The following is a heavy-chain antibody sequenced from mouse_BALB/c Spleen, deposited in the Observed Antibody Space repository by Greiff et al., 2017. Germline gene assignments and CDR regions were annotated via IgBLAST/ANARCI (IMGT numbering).Heavy chain of an antibody. V-gene: IGHV3-6*02. Sequence: EVKLEESGPGLVKPSQSLSLTCSVTGYSITSGYYWNWIRQFPGNKLEWMGYISYDGSNNYNPSLKNRISITRDTSKNQFFLKLNSVTTEDTATYYCARTRGGYYAMDYWGQGTSVTVSS. CDR2: ISYDGSN. CDR3: ARTRGGYYAMDY. CDR1: GYSITSGYY. J-gene: IGHJ4*01.